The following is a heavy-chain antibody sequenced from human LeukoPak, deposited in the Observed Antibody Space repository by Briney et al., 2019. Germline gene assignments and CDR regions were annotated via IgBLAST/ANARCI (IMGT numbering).Heavy chain of an antibody. Sequence: GGSLRLSCAASGFIFSNAWMSWVRQAPGKGLEWVGHIKSKIDGETTGNAAPVKGRFTISRDDSKNMLYLQMNSLKTEDTAVYYCTTELGLSFGVRYFDHWGQGTSATVSS. D-gene: IGHD3-10*01. CDR2: IKSKIDGETT. J-gene: IGHJ4*02. CDR3: TTELGLSFGVRYFDH. CDR1: GFIFSNAW. V-gene: IGHV3-15*01.